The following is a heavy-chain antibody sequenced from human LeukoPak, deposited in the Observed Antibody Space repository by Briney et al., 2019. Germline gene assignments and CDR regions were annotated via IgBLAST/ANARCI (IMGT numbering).Heavy chain of an antibody. CDR1: GFTFSNYA. D-gene: IGHD3-16*02. J-gene: IGHJ4*02. CDR3: AKATRRIMITFGGVIVPYYFDY. V-gene: IGHV3-23*01. Sequence: GGSLRLSCAASGFTFSNYAMSWARQAPGKGLEWVSAISGNGGSAFYADSVKGRFTISRDNSKNTLYLQMNSLRAEDTAVYYCAKATRRIMITFGGVIVPYYFDYWGQGTLVTVSS. CDR2: ISGNGGSA.